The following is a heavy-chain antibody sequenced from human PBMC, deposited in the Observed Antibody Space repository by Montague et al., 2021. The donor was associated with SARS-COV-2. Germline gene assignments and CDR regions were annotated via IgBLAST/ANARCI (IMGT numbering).Heavy chain of an antibody. D-gene: IGHD4-17*01. CDR3: ARGVSLGDHLDY. J-gene: IGHJ4*02. V-gene: IGHV4-31*03. CDR2: NNWSGST. CDR1: RGSINSGGYF. Sequence: TLSLTCTVSRGSINSGGYFWTWIRQHPGKGLEWIGHNNWSGSTRDNPYLRGRVSFSVDTSKNQFSLQLTSVTASDTDVYYCARGVSLGDHLDYWGQGALVTVS.